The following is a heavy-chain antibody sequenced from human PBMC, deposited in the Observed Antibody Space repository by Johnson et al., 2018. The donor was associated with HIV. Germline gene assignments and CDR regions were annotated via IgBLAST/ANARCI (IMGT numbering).Heavy chain of an antibody. Sequence: VQLVESWGGVVQPGGSLTLSCAASGFTFSNSDMHWVRQPTGQGLEWVSGMGTAGDRHYADSVNGRFTVSRENAKNSLHLQMNNLRAGDTAVYYCARGVSMFSSSWLESYAFDILGQGTMVTVSS. CDR2: MGTAGDR. J-gene: IGHJ3*02. D-gene: IGHD6-13*01. CDR3: ARGVSMFSSSWLESYAFDI. V-gene: IGHV3-13*01. CDR1: GFTFSNSD.